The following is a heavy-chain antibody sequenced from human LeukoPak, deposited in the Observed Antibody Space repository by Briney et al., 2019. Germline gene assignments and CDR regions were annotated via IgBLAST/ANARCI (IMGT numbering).Heavy chain of an antibody. D-gene: IGHD3-9*01. CDR3: AKDGYDILTGYRIPRY. V-gene: IGHV3-23*01. Sequence: GGSLRLSCAASGFTFDDYAMHWVRQAPGKGLEWVSAISGSGGSTYYADSVKGRFTISRDNSKNTLYLQMNSLRAEDTAVYYCAKDGYDILTGYRIPRYWGQGTLVTVSS. J-gene: IGHJ4*02. CDR1: GFTFDDYA. CDR2: ISGSGGST.